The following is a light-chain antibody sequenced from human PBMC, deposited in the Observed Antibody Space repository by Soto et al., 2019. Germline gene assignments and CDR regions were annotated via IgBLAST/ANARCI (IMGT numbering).Light chain of an antibody. V-gene: IGKV3D-20*02. J-gene: IGKJ5*01. CDR1: QTVSNNY. Sequence: ETVLTQSPGSLSLSLVDRATLSCRASQTVSNNYLAWYQQKPGQAPRLLIYGTSNRATGIPDRFSGSGSGTDFTLTISSLEPEDFAVYYCQQRSNWPPITFGQGTRLEIK. CDR2: GTS. CDR3: QQRSNWPPIT.